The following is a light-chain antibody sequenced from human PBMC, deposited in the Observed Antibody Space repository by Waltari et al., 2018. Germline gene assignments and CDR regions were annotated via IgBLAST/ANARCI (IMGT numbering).Light chain of an antibody. CDR3: QKYNSAPRT. Sequence: DIQMTQSPSSLSAYVGDRVTVTCRASQGIRNYLAWYQQKPGKVPKLLFYAASTLQSGVPSRFSGSGSGTDFTLTISSLQPEDVATYYCQKYNSAPRTFGQGTKVEIK. CDR2: AAS. J-gene: IGKJ1*01. V-gene: IGKV1-27*01. CDR1: QGIRNY.